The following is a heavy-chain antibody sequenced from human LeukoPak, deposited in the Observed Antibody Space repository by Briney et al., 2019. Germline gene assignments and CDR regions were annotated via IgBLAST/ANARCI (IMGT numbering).Heavy chain of an antibody. Sequence: AGGSLRLSCAASGLTFSSYAMSWVRQAPGKGLEWVSAISGSSGSKHYADSVKGRFTISRDNSKNTLYLQMNSLRAEDTAVYYCAKEPNSNWNYWSYGMDVWGQGTTVTVSS. D-gene: IGHD1-7*01. CDR2: ISGSSGSK. CDR3: AKEPNSNWNYWSYGMDV. J-gene: IGHJ6*02. CDR1: GLTFSSYA. V-gene: IGHV3-23*01.